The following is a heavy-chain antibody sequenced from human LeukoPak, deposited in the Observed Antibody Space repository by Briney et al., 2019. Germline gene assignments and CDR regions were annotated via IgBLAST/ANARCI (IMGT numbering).Heavy chain of an antibody. D-gene: IGHD4-17*01. Sequence: GGSLRLSCAASGFTFSSYNMICVRQAPGKGLEWVSSISTGSSYIYYADSVKGRFTISRDNAKNSLSLQMNSLRAEDTAVYYCARDSESVTTYDSWGDPCGQGELVTASS. CDR2: ISTGSSYI. CDR1: GFTFSSYN. J-gene: IGHJ5*02. CDR3: ARDSESVTTYDSWGDP. V-gene: IGHV3-21*01.